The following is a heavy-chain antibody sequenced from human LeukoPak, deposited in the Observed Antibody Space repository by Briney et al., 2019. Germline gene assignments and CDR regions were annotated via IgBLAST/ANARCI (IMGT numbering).Heavy chain of an antibody. CDR1: GFTFSSYE. CDR2: ISSSGSTI. Sequence: GGSLRLSCAASGFTFSSYEMNWVRQAPGKGLEWVSYISSSGSTIYYADSVKGRLTISRDNAKNSLYLQMNSLRAEDTAVYYCAREPFDSSGWSERDYWGQGTLVTVSS. V-gene: IGHV3-48*03. D-gene: IGHD6-19*01. J-gene: IGHJ4*02. CDR3: AREPFDSSGWSERDY.